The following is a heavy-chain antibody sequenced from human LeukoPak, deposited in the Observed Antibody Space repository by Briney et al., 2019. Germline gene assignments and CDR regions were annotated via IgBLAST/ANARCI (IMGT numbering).Heavy chain of an antibody. D-gene: IGHD3-10*01. Sequence: SETLSLTCAVYGGSFSGYYWSWIRQPPGKGLEWIGYIYNSGNTNYNPSFKSRVTISEDTPKNQFSLKLSSVTAADTAVYYCVRDRELNYWGQGTLVTVSS. CDR3: VRDRELNY. CDR2: IYNSGNT. V-gene: IGHV4-59*01. CDR1: GGSFSGYY. J-gene: IGHJ4*02.